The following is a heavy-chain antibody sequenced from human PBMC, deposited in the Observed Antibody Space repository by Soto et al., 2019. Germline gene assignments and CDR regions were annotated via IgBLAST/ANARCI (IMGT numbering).Heavy chain of an antibody. CDR3: ARGTGGNWAAFDI. CDR1: GYTFTSYY. Sequence: ASVKVSYKASGYTFTSYYMHWVRQAPGQGLEWMGIINPSGGSTSYAQKFQGRVTMTRDTSTSTVYMELSSPRSDDTAVYYCARGTGGNWAAFDIWGQGTMVTVSS. D-gene: IGHD2-15*01. V-gene: IGHV1-46*01. J-gene: IGHJ3*02. CDR2: INPSGGST.